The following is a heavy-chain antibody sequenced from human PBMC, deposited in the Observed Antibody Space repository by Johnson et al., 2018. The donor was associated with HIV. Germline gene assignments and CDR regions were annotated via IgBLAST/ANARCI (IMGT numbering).Heavy chain of an antibody. J-gene: IGHJ3*02. V-gene: IGHV3-33*01. CDR3: AVLCSGWADAFDM. CDR1: GFTFSSYG. CDR2: IWYDGTNK. D-gene: IGHD3-10*01. Sequence: QVQLVESGGGVVQPGRSLRLSCAASGFTFSSYGMHWVRQAPGKGLEWVAVIWYDGTNKYYTDSVKGRFTISRDKSKNSLYLQMNRLRAEDRAVYYCAVLCSGWADAFDMWGQGTMVTVS.